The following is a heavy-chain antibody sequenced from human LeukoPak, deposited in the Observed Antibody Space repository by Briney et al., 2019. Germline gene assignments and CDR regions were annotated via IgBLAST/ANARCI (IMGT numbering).Heavy chain of an antibody. CDR1: GFTFSSYW. V-gene: IGHV3-74*01. CDR3: AREVLNWGYSYAD. CDR2: INSDGSST. J-gene: IGHJ4*02. D-gene: IGHD5-18*01. Sequence: GGSLRLPCAASGFTFSSYWMHWVRQAPGKGLVWVSRINSDGSSTSYADSVKGRFTISRDNAKNTLYLQMNSLRAEDTAVYYCAREVLNWGYSYADWGQGTLVTVSS.